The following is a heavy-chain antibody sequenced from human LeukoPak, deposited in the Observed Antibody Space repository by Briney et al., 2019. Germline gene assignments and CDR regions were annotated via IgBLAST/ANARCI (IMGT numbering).Heavy chain of an antibody. J-gene: IGHJ4*02. D-gene: IGHD3-22*01. CDR3: ARGTIYYYDSSGYYPFDY. CDR2: IIPIFGTA. Sequence: SVKVSCKASGGTFSSYAISWVRQAPGQGLEWMGGIIPIFGTANYAQKFQGRVTITADESTSTAYMELSSLRSEDTAVYYCARGTIYYYDSSGYYPFDYWGQGTLVTVSS. V-gene: IGHV1-69*13. CDR1: GGTFSSYA.